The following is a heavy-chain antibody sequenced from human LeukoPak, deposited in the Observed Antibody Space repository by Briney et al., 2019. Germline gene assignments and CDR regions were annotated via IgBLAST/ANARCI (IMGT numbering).Heavy chain of an antibody. CDR2: INPNSGGT. Sequence: ASVKVSCKASGYTFTDYYMPWVRQAPGQGLEWMGWINPNSGGTNYAQKFQGRVAMTRDTSISTAYMELGRLRSDDTAVYYCASGFMGYDRSGYYDDAFDIWGQGTMVTVSS. CDR3: ASGFMGYDRSGYYDDAFDI. CDR1: GYTFTDYY. J-gene: IGHJ3*02. V-gene: IGHV1-2*02. D-gene: IGHD3-22*01.